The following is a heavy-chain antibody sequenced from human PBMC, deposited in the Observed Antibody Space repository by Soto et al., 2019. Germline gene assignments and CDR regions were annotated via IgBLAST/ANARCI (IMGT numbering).Heavy chain of an antibody. J-gene: IGHJ4*02. CDR3: ARLSRRGAYSDY. Sequence: SETLSLTCTVSGGSLSSSSYYWGWIRQPPGKGLEWIGSIYYSGSTYYNPSLKSRVTISVDTSKNQFSLKLSSVTAADTAVYYCARLSRRGAYSDYWGQGTLVTVSS. V-gene: IGHV4-39*01. CDR1: GGSLSSSSYY. D-gene: IGHD4-17*01. CDR2: IYYSGST.